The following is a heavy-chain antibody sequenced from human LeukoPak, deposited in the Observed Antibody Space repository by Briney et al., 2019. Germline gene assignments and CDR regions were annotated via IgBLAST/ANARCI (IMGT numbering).Heavy chain of an antibody. Sequence: SVKVSCKASGGTFSSYAISWVRQAPGQGLEWMGGIIPIFGTANYAQKFQGRVTIITDESTSTAYMELSSLRSEDTAVYYCARGPDIAAAGTYVDVWGKGTTVTVSS. CDR2: IIPIFGTA. CDR1: GGTFSSYA. V-gene: IGHV1-69*05. CDR3: ARGPDIAAAGTYVDV. J-gene: IGHJ6*03. D-gene: IGHD6-13*01.